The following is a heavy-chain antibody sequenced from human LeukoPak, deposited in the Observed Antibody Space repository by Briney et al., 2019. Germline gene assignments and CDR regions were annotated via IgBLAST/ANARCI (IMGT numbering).Heavy chain of an antibody. Sequence: SVKLSCKASGGTFSSYAISLVRQAPGQGLEWMAGIIPIFGTANYAQKFQGRVTITTDESTSTAYMELSSLRSEDTAVYYCARGTSTYYYDSSGYPFDYWGQGTLVTVSS. CDR2: IIPIFGTA. CDR1: GGTFSSYA. D-gene: IGHD3-22*01. J-gene: IGHJ4*02. CDR3: ARGTSTYYYDSSGYPFDY. V-gene: IGHV1-69*05.